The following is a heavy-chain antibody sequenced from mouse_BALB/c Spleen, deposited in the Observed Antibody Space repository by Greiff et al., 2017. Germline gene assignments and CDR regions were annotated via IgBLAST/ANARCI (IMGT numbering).Heavy chain of an antibody. Sequence: EVKLEESGPDLVKPSQSLSLTCTVTGYSITSGYSWPWIRQFPGNKLEWMGYIHYSGSTNYNPSLKSRISITRDTSKNQFFLQLNSVTTEDTATYYCARRNYGNHGAMDYWGQGTSVTVSS. CDR1: GYSITSGYS. D-gene: IGHD2-1*01. J-gene: IGHJ4*01. CDR2: IHYSGST. CDR3: ARRNYGNHGAMDY. V-gene: IGHV3-1*02.